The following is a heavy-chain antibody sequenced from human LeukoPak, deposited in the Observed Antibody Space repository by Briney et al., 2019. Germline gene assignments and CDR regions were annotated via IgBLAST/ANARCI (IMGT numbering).Heavy chain of an antibody. CDR3: ARDVTWELPV. V-gene: IGHV3-48*01. J-gene: IGHJ4*02. CDR1: GFTFSSYS. Sequence: GGSLRLSCAASGFTFSSYSMNWVRQAPGKGLEWVSYISSSSSTIYYADSVKGRFTIFRDNAKNSLYLQMNSLRAEDTAVYYCARDVTWELPVWGQGTLVTVSS. D-gene: IGHD1-26*01. CDR2: ISSSSSTI.